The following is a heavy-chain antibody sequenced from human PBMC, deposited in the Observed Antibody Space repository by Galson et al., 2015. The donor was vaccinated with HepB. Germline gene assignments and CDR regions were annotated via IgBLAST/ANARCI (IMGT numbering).Heavy chain of an antibody. Sequence: SLRLSCAASGFTFSSYGMHWVRQAPGKGLEWVAVISYDGSNKYYADSVKGRFTISRDNSKNTLYLQMNSLRAEDTAVYYCATTYFVGIAVAGWGDCWGQGTLVTVSS. D-gene: IGHD6-19*01. CDR3: ATTYFVGIAVAGWGDC. CDR2: ISYDGSNK. J-gene: IGHJ4*02. V-gene: IGHV3-30*03. CDR1: GFTFSSYG.